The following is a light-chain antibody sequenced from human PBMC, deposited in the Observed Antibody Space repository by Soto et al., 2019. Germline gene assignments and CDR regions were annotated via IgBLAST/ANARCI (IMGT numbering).Light chain of an antibody. CDR2: GNS. J-gene: IGLJ2*01. CDR3: QSYDSSLTGV. CDR1: SSNIGAGYD. V-gene: IGLV1-40*01. Sequence: QSVLTQPPSVSGAPGQRVTISCTGSSSNIGAGYDVHWYQQLPGTAPKLLIYGNSNRPSGVPDRFSGSKSGTSASLAITGLQAEDEAYYYCQSYDSSLTGVFGGGTKLTLL.